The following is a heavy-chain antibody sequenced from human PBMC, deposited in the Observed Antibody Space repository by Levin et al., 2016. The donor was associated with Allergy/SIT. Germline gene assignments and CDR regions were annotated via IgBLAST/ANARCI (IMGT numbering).Heavy chain of an antibody. Sequence: SETLSLTCAVYGGSFSGYYWSWIRQPPGKGLEWIGEINHSGSTNYNPSLKSRVTISVDTSKNQFSLKLSSVTAADTAVYYCARGRIPSGSYYVVMKWYFDYWGQGTLVTVSS. D-gene: IGHD1-26*01. CDR1: GGSFSGYY. J-gene: IGHJ4*02. V-gene: IGHV4-34*01. CDR3: ARGRIPSGSYYVVMKWYFDY. CDR2: INHSGST.